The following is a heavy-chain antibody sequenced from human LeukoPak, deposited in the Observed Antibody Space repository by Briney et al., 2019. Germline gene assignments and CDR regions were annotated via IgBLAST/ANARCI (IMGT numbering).Heavy chain of an antibody. D-gene: IGHD2-21*01. J-gene: IGHJ6*03. CDR1: GFTFSSYG. V-gene: IGHV3-30*02. Sequence: GGSLRLSGAASGFTFSSYGMHWVRQAPGKGLEGVAFIRNDGSNKYYADSVKGRFTISRDNSKNTLYLQMNSLRAEDTAVYYCAKDGHIQAPGDYCYMDVWGKGTTVTVSS. CDR3: AKDGHIQAPGDYCYMDV. CDR2: IRNDGSNK.